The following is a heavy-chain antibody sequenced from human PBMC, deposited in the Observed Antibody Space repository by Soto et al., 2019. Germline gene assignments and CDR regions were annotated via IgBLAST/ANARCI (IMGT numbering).Heavy chain of an antibody. Sequence: QVQLVQSGAEEKKPGASVKVSCKASGYTFTSYAMHWVRQAPGQRPEWMGWINAGNGNTKYSQKFQGRVTITRDTSASTAYMELSSLRSEDTAVYYCARAPGGSSSFVDYWGQGTLVTVSS. D-gene: IGHD6-6*01. J-gene: IGHJ4*02. CDR3: ARAPGGSSSFVDY. CDR1: GYTFTSYA. V-gene: IGHV1-3*05. CDR2: INAGNGNT.